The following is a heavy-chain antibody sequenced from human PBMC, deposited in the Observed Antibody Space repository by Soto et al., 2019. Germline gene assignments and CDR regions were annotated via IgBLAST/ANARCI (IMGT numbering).Heavy chain of an antibody. CDR2: IYSTGSP. D-gene: IGHD3-22*01. CDR3: ARGGDYYDSGGYYYDWLDP. J-gene: IGHJ5*02. Sequence: SETLSLTGIVSSGSISRHYWSWIRQPPGKXLEWIAYIYSTGSPNYHPSLKSRVTISMDTSKNQFSLKLHSVTAADTAVYYCARGGDYYDSGGYYYDWLDPWGQGSLDTVSS. V-gene: IGHV4-59*11. CDR1: SGSISRHY.